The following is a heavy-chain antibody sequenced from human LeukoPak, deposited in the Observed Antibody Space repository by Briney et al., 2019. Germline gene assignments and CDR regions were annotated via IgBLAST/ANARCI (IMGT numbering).Heavy chain of an antibody. V-gene: IGHV1-46*01. CDR3: ARADSSSSTGHYFDY. J-gene: IGHJ4*02. Sequence: ASVNVSCKASGYTFTSYYMHWVRQAPGQGLEWMGIINPSGGSTSYAQKFQGRVTMTRDTSTSTVYMELSSLRSEDTAVYYCARADSSSSTGHYFDYWGQGTLVTVSS. CDR1: GYTFTSYY. CDR2: INPSGGST. D-gene: IGHD6-6*01.